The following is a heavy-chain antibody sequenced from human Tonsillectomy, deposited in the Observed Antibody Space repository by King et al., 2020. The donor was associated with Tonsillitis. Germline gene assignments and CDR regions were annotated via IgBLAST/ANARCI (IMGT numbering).Heavy chain of an antibody. V-gene: IGHV5-51*01. J-gene: IGHJ6*02. CDR2: IYPGDSDT. CDR1: GYSFSNYW. CDR3: ARRGHGMDV. Sequence: VQLVESGAEVKKSGESLKISCKGSGYSFSNYWIGWVRQLPGKGLEWMGIIYPGDSDTRYSPPFKGQVTISADKSNSTHYLQWSSLKASDTAMYYCARRGHGMDVWGQGTTVTVSS.